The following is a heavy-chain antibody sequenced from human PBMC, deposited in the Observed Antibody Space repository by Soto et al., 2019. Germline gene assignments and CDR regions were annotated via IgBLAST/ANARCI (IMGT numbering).Heavy chain of an antibody. Sequence: SETLSLTCTVSGGSISSSSYYWGWIRQPPGKGLEWVGSIYYSGSTYYNPSLKSRVTIPVDTSKNQFSLKLSSVTAADTAVYYCARGYCSGGSCYRYWGQGSQVTVSS. CDR3: ARGYCSGGSCYRY. CDR1: GGSISSSSYY. J-gene: IGHJ4*02. CDR2: IYYSGST. D-gene: IGHD2-15*01. V-gene: IGHV4-39*01.